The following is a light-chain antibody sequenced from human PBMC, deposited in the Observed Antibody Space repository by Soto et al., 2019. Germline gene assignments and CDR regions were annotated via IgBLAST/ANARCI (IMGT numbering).Light chain of an antibody. CDR1: QSLLHSNGYNF. CDR3: MQALQSLT. Sequence: EIVMTQSPLSLPVTPGDPASISCRSSQSLLHSNGYNFLNWYLQKPGQSPQLLIFLGSNRASGVHERFSGSGSRTYFTLKISRVEAEDVWVYYCMQALQSLTFGQGTKVDIK. V-gene: IGKV2-28*01. J-gene: IGKJ1*01. CDR2: LGS.